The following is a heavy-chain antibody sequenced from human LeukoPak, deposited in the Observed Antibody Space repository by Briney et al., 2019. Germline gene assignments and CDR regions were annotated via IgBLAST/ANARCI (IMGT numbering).Heavy chain of an antibody. V-gene: IGHV4-39*07. CDR3: ARNESRRLRNLESRVYNWFDP. CDR2: IYYSGST. D-gene: IGHD3-3*01. J-gene: IGHJ5*02. Sequence: PSETLSLTCTVSGGSITSSGFYWDWIRQTPGKGLEWIGTIYYSGSTSYNPSLKSRVTMSVDTSKNQFFLNLNSVTAADTAVYFCARNESRRLRNLESRVYNWFDPWGQGTLVTVSS. CDR1: GGSITSSGFY.